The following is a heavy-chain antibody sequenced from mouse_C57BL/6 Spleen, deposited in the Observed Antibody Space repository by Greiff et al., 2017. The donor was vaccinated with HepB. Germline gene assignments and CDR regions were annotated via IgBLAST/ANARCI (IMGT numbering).Heavy chain of an antibody. Sequence: EVQLQQSGPELVKPGASVKISCKASGYTFTDYYMNWVKQSHGKSLEWIGDINPNNGGTSYNQKFKGKATLTVDKSSSTAYMELRGLTSEDSAVYYWAREWITTVVADFDYWGQGTTLRVCS. D-gene: IGHD1-1*01. CDR1: GYTFTDYY. CDR3: AREWITTVVADFDY. V-gene: IGHV1-26*01. CDR2: INPNNGGT. J-gene: IGHJ2*01.